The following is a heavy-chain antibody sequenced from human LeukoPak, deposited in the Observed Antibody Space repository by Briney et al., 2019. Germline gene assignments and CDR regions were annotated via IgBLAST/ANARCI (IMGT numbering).Heavy chain of an antibody. V-gene: IGHV3-33*01. CDR3: ARDPMTAAGSKDGMDV. D-gene: IGHD6-13*01. J-gene: IGHJ6*02. CDR1: GFTFSSYG. CDR2: IWYEGSVK. Sequence: GGSLRLSCAASGFTFSSYGMHWVRQAPGKGLEWVAVIWYEGSVKFYVDSVKGRFTISRDNSKSMLYLQMNSLRAEDTAVYYCARDPMTAAGSKDGMDVWGQGTTVTVSS.